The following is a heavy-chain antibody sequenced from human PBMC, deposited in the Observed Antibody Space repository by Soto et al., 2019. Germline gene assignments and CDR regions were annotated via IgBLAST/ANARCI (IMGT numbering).Heavy chain of an antibody. J-gene: IGHJ6*02. CDR3: ARGEKVDFGYGLYYYGMDV. V-gene: IGHV4-34*01. D-gene: IGHD2-2*03. Sequence: SETLSLTCAVYGGSFSGYYWSWIRQPPGKGLEWIGEINHSGSTNYNPSLKSRVTISVDTSKNQFSLKLSSVTAADTAVYYCARGEKVDFGYGLYYYGMDVWGQGTTVT. CDR1: GGSFSGYY. CDR2: INHSGST.